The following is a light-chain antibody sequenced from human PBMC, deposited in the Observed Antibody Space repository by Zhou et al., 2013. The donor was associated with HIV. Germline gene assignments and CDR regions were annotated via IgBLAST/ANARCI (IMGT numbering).Light chain of an antibody. Sequence: EIVLTQSPGTLSLSPGERGTLSCRASQRISDRSLAWYQQKPGQAPRLLIYGASSRATGIPDRFSGSGSGTDFTLTISRLEPEDFAVYYCQQYNNWYSFGQGTKLEIK. V-gene: IGKV3-20*01. CDR3: QQYNNWYS. CDR2: GAS. CDR1: QRISDRS. J-gene: IGKJ2*01.